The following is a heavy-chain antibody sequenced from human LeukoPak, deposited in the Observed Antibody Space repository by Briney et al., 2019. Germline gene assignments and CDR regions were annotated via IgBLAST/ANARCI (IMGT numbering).Heavy chain of an antibody. Sequence: PGGSLRLSCAASGFTFSSYGFHWVRQAPGKGLEWVAVIWSDGSYKYCADSVKGRFTISRDDSKNTLYLQMNSLRAEDTAVYYCARDFSLQLFDYWGQGTLVTVFS. CDR1: GFTFSSYG. J-gene: IGHJ4*02. CDR3: ARDFSLQLFDY. D-gene: IGHD5-24*01. CDR2: IWSDGSYK. V-gene: IGHV3-33*01.